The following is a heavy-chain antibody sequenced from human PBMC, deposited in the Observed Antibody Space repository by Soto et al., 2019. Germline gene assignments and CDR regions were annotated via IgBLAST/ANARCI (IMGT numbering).Heavy chain of an antibody. D-gene: IGHD1-1*01. J-gene: IGHJ6*03. Sequence: QVQLVESGGGVVQPGRSLRLSCAASGFTFSSYGMHWGRQAPGKGLEWVAVISYDGSNKYYADSVKGRFTISRDDSKNTLYLQMNSLRAEDTAVYYCAKNEEPYYYCYYMDVWGKGTTVTVSS. CDR3: AKNEEPYYYCYYMDV. CDR1: GFTFSSYG. V-gene: IGHV3-30*18. CDR2: ISYDGSNK.